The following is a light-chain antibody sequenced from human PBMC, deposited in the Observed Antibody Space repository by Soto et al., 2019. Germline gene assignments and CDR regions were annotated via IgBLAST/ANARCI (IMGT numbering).Light chain of an antibody. J-gene: IGLJ3*02. CDR3: QVWDSRSAWV. CDR2: RDK. Sequence: SYELTQPLSVSVSLGQRASITCGGSNIGSKYVHWYQRKPGQAPLLVIFRDKNRPSGIPERFSASNSGNTATLTISRAQAGDEADYYCQVWDSRSAWVFGGGTKLTVL. V-gene: IGLV3-9*01. CDR1: NIGSKY.